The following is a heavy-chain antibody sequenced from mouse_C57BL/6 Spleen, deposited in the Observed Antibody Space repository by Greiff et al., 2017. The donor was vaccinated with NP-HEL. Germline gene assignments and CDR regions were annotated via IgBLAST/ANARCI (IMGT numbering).Heavy chain of an antibody. CDR2: IYPGDGDT. Sequence: QVQLQQSGAELVKPGASVKISCKASGYAFSSYWMNWVKQRAGKGREWIGQIYPGDGDTNYNGKCKGKATLTADKSSSTAYMQLSSLTSEDSAVYFCAREAKRKAMDYWGQGTSVTVSS. V-gene: IGHV1-80*01. CDR3: AREAKRKAMDY. CDR1: GYAFSSYW. J-gene: IGHJ4*01.